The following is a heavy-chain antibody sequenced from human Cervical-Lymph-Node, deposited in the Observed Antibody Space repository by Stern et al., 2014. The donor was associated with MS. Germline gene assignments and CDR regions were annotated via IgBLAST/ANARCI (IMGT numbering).Heavy chain of an antibody. CDR3: ARVRRYYDSSDPYGMDV. D-gene: IGHD3-22*01. J-gene: IGHJ6*02. CDR1: GGSISSSSYY. CDR2: IYYSGST. V-gene: IGHV4-39*01. Sequence: QVQLQESGPGLVKPSETLSLTCTVSGGSISSSSYYWGWVRRPPGKGLEWVGSIYYSGSTYYNTSLRSRVPISVAPPKNQFSLKVSSGTAADTAVYYCARVRRYYDSSDPYGMDVWGQGTTVTVSS.